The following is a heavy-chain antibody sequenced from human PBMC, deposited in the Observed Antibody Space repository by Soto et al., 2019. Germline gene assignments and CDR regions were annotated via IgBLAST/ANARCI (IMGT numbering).Heavy chain of an antibody. J-gene: IGHJ3*02. V-gene: IGHV1-69*08. Sequence: QVKLVQSRAEVKKPGSSVKVSCKASGGTFSSYTISWVRQAPGQGLEWMGRIIPILGIANYAQKFQGRVTITADKSTSTAYMELSSLRSEDTAVYYCARDSLGHDAFDIWGQGTMVTVSS. CDR2: IIPILGIA. CDR3: ARDSLGHDAFDI. CDR1: GGTFSSYT. D-gene: IGHD7-27*01.